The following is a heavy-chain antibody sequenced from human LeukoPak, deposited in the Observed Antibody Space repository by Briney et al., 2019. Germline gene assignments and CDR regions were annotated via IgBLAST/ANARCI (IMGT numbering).Heavy chain of an antibody. V-gene: IGHV3-23*01. CDR2: ISGSGSTI. CDR1: GFTFSSYA. J-gene: IGHJ4*02. Sequence: GGSLRLSCAASGFTFSSYAMSWVRQAPGKGLEWVSAISGSGSTIYYADSVKGRFTISRDNAKNSLYLQMNSLRAEDTAVYYCARGSGGYSGYDYFDYWGQGTLVTVSS. CDR3: ARGSGGYSGYDYFDY. D-gene: IGHD5-12*01.